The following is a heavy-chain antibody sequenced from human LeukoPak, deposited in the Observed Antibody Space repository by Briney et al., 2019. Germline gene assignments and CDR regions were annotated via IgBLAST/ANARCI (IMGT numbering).Heavy chain of an antibody. Sequence: ASVKVSCKASGYTFTGYYMHWVRQAPGQGLEWMGRINPNSGGTNYAQKFQGRVTMTRDTSTSTVYMELSSLRSEDTAVYYCARDRQGQWLNYYYYYGMDVWGQGTTVTVSS. V-gene: IGHV1-2*06. J-gene: IGHJ6*02. CDR3: ARDRQGQWLNYYYYYGMDV. CDR1: GYTFTGYY. D-gene: IGHD6-19*01. CDR2: INPNSGGT.